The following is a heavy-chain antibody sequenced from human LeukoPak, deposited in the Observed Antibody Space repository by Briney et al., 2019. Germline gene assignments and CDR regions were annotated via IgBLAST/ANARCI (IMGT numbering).Heavy chain of an antibody. D-gene: IGHD6-13*01. V-gene: IGHV3-30*18. CDR3: AKDRSSSWSFDY. CDR1: GFTFSSSG. Sequence: GRSLRLSCAASGFTFSSSGMHWVRQAPGKGLEWVAVISYDAGRKNYADSVKGRFTISRDHSKNTLYLQMNSLRAEDTAVYYCAKDRSSSWSFDYWGQGTLVTVSS. J-gene: IGHJ4*02. CDR2: ISYDAGRK.